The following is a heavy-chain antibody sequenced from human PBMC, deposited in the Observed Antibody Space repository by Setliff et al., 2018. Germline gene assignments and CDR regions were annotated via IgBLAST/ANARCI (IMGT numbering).Heavy chain of an antibody. V-gene: IGHV4-39*06. CDR3: ARLSCSSNSCPFDY. D-gene: IGHD2-2*01. J-gene: IGHJ4*02. Sequence: SETLSLTCSVSDGSMTSGSNYWGWIRQPPGKGLEWIGSVYYSGTAYYNPSLKSRLYMSVDTSKNQFTLKVISVTAADTAVYYCARLSCSSNSCPFDYWVQGTLVTVSS. CDR2: VYYSGTA. CDR1: DGSMTSGSNY.